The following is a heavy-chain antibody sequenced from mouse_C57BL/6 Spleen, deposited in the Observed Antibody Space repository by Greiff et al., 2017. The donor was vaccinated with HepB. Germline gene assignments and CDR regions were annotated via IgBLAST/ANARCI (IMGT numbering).Heavy chain of an antibody. V-gene: IGHV1-81*01. CDR1: GYTFTSYG. D-gene: IGHD1-1*01. J-gene: IGHJ2*01. CDR3: ARYYYGSSYEEDY. Sequence: VQLQESGAELARPGASVKLSCKASGYTFTSYGISWVKQRTGQGLEWIGEIYPRSGNTYYNEKFKGKATLTADKSSSTAYMELRSLTSEDSAVYFCARYYYGSSYEEDYWGQGTTLTVSS. CDR2: IYPRSGNT.